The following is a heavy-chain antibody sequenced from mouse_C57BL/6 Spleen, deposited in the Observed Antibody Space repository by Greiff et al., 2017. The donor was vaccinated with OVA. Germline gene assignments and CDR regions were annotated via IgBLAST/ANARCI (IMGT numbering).Heavy chain of an antibody. CDR3: ARETLTTVNAMDY. CDR1: GYTFTDYN. CDR2: INPNNGGT. V-gene: IGHV1-22*01. D-gene: IGHD1-1*01. J-gene: IGHJ4*01. Sequence: VQLQHSGPELVKPGASVKMSCKASGYTFTDYNMHWVKQSHGKSLEWIGYINPNNGGTSYNQKFKGKATLTVNKSSSTAYMELRSLTSEDSAVYYCARETLTTVNAMDYWGQGTSVTVSS.